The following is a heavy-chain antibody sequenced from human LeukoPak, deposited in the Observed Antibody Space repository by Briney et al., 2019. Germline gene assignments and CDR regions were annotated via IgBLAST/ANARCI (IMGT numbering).Heavy chain of an antibody. CDR2: IYYSGST. D-gene: IGHD3-10*01. J-gene: IGHJ3*02. CDR3: ARPSWFGENAFDI. V-gene: IGHV4-59*08. CDR1: GGSISSYY. Sequence: SETLSLTCTVSGGSISSYYWSWIRQPPGKGLEWIGYIYYSGSTNYNPSLKSRVTISVDTSKNQFSLKLSSVTAADTAVYYCARPSWFGENAFDIWGQGTMVTVSS.